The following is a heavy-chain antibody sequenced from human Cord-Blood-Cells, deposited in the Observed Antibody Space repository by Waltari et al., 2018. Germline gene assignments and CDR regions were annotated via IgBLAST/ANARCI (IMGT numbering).Heavy chain of an antibody. CDR3: AKLAIFGVVHSNWFDP. V-gene: IGHV3-23*01. J-gene: IGHJ5*02. D-gene: IGHD3-3*01. Sequence: EVQLLESGGGLVQPGGSLRLSCAASGFTFSRYAITWVSQAPGKGLEWVSAISGSGGSTYYADSVKGRFTISRDNSKNTLYLQMNSLRAEDTAVYYCAKLAIFGVVHSNWFDPWGQGTLVTVSS. CDR2: ISGSGGST. CDR1: GFTFSRYA.